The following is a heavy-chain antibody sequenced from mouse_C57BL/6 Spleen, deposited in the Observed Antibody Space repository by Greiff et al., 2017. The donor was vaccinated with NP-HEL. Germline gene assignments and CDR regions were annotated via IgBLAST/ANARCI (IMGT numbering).Heavy chain of an antibody. V-gene: IGHV1-47*01. CDR1: GYTFTTYP. Sequence: VKLMESGAELVKPGASVKMSCKASGYTFTTYPIEWMKQNHGKSLEWIGNFHPYNDDTKYNEKFKGKATLTVEKSSSTVYLELSRLTSDDSAVYDCARGGRDYYGSPPFDYWGQGTTLTVSA. CDR2: FHPYNDDT. J-gene: IGHJ2*01. CDR3: ARGGRDYYGSPPFDY. D-gene: IGHD1-1*01.